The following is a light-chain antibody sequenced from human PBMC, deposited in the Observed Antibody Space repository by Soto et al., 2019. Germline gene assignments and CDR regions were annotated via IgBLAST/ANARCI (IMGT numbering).Light chain of an antibody. V-gene: IGKV3-15*01. CDR1: QTIYSN. J-gene: IGKJ5*01. Sequence: EIVGTQSALTLSVCPGERATLSCRASQTIYSNVAWYQQRPGQPPRLLIYRSSSRATGIPARFSGSGSGTEFTLTINSLQSDDFAVYYCQQYQTLWPFGQGTRLDIK. CDR3: QQYQTLWP. CDR2: RSS.